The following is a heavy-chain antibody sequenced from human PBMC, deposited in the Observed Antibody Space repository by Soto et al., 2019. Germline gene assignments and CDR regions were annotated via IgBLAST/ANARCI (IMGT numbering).Heavy chain of an antibody. D-gene: IGHD6-13*01. CDR2: ISAYNGNT. CDR3: ARDAAAGLNDY. CDR1: GYTFTSSG. V-gene: IGHV1-18*01. J-gene: IGHJ4*02. Sequence: QVQLVQSGAEVKKPGASVKVSCKASGYTFTSSGISWVRQAPGQGPEWMGWISAYNGNTKSVQKFQGRVTMTTDTSTSTAYMELRSLRSDDTAVYYCARDAAAGLNDYWGEGALVTVSS.